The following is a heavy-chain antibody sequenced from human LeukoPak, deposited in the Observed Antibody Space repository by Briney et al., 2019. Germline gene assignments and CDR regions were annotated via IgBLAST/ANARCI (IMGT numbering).Heavy chain of an antibody. CDR3: ATEFGRGELYSGHDK. CDR1: GFIFSDYF. CDR2: ISNGGDAR. Sequence: GGSLRLSCAASGFIFSDYFMSWFRQAPGKGLEWLSYISNGGDARWYADSVRGRFTVSRDNAKKSLYLQLSNLRADDTAIYYCATEFGRGELYSGHDKWGQGTLVTVSS. J-gene: IGHJ4*02. D-gene: IGHD1-26*01. V-gene: IGHV3-11*01.